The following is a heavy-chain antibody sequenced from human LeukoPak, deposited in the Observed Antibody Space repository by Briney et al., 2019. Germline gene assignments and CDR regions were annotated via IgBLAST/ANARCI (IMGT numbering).Heavy chain of an antibody. Sequence: ASVKVSCKASGYTFSSYGISWVRQAPGQGLEWMGWINPNSGGTNYAQRFQGRVTMTRDTSISTAYMELSRLRSDDTAVYYCAREDGSGWYDYWGQGTLVTVSS. J-gene: IGHJ4*02. V-gene: IGHV1-2*02. CDR1: GYTFSSYG. D-gene: IGHD6-19*01. CDR3: AREDGSGWYDY. CDR2: INPNSGGT.